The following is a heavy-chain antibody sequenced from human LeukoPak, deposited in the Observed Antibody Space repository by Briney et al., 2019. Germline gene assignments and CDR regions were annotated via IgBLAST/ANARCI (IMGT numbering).Heavy chain of an antibody. CDR2: INWSGISI. Sequence: PGGSLRLSCAASGFTFSDYYMTWVRQAPGKGLEWVSGINWSGISIAYADSVEGRFTISRDNAKNSLYLQMNSLRAEDTALYYCARVPPSDYGDYVTFDYWGQGTLVTVSS. D-gene: IGHD4-17*01. CDR1: GFTFSDYY. CDR3: ARVPPSDYGDYVTFDY. V-gene: IGHV3-20*04. J-gene: IGHJ4*02.